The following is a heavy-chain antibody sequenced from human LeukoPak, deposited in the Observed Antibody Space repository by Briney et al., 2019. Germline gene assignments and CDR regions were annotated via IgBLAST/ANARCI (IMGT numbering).Heavy chain of an antibody. CDR3: AKDISGYDPLYFDY. V-gene: IGHV3-23*01. J-gene: IGHJ4*02. D-gene: IGHD5-12*01. CDR2: ISGSGGST. Sequence: PGGSLRLSCAASGFTFSSYGMSWVRQAPGKGLEWVSGISGSGGSTHYADSVKGRFTISRDKSKNTSHLQMNSLRAEDTAVYYCAKDISGYDPLYFDYWGQGTLVTVSS. CDR1: GFTFSSYG.